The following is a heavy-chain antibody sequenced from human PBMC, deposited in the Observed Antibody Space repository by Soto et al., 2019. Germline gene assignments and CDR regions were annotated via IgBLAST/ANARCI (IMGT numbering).Heavy chain of an antibody. Sequence: ASVKVSCKASGYTFTSYYMHWVRQAPGQGLEWMGIINPSGGSTSYAQKFQGRVTMTRDTSTSTVYVELSSLRSEDTAVYYCARVAPGIAAAGPRIAFDPWGQGTLVTVSS. CDR1: GYTFTSYY. J-gene: IGHJ5*02. CDR3: ARVAPGIAAAGPRIAFDP. CDR2: INPSGGST. D-gene: IGHD6-13*01. V-gene: IGHV1-46*01.